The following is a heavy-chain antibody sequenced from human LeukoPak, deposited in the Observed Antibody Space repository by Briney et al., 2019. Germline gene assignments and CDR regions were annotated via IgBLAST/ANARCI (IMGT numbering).Heavy chain of an antibody. CDR3: GRPLQRGSWTQRAHDY. D-gene: IGHD3/OR15-3a*01. CDR2: MNPNSGNA. Sequence: ASVKVSCKASGYTFTSYDISWVRQATGQGLEWMGWMNPNSGNAGYAQRFQGRVTMTRNNSISTAYMELTSLRSEDTAVYYCGRPLQRGSWTQRAHDYWGQGTLVTVSS. V-gene: IGHV1-8*01. J-gene: IGHJ4*02. CDR1: GYTFTSYD.